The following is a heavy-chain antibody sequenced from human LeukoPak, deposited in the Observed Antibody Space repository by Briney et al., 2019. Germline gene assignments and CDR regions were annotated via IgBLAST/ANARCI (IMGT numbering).Heavy chain of an antibody. D-gene: IGHD1-26*01. CDR2: IYYSGST. CDR3: ARDVVGSTDY. V-gene: IGHV4-39*07. CDR1: GGSISSSSHY. Sequence: NPSETLSLTCTVSGGSISSSSHYWGWIRQPPGKGLEWIGTIYYSGSTYYNPSLKSRVTISVYKSKNQFSLKLTSVTAADTAVYYCARDVVGSTDYWGQGTLATVSS. J-gene: IGHJ4*02.